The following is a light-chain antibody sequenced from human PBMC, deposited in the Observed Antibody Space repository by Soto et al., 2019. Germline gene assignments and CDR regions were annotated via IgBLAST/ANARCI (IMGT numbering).Light chain of an antibody. Sequence: QSVLTQPPSVSAAPGQKVTVSCSGSSSNIGNNYVSWYQHLPGTAPKLLIYENNKRPSGIPDRFSGSKSGTSATPGITGLQTGDEADYYCGTWDSSLSVVLFGGGTKLTVL. CDR3: GTWDSSLSVVL. J-gene: IGLJ2*01. CDR2: ENN. V-gene: IGLV1-51*02. CDR1: SSNIGNNY.